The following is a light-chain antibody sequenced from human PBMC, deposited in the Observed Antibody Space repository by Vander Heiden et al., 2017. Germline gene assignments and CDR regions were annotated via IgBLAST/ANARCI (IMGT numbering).Light chain of an antibody. CDR3: QQYDSTPFT. V-gene: IGKV4-1*01. J-gene: IGKJ3*01. CDR1: QSVLYSSNNKNY. CDR2: WAS. Sequence: DNVITSPPDPLAGSLGERATINCKSSQSVLYSSNNKNYLAWYQQKPGQPPKLLIYWASTRESGVPDRFTGSGSGTDFTLTISSLQAEDVAVYYCQQYDSTPFTFGPGTKVDIK.